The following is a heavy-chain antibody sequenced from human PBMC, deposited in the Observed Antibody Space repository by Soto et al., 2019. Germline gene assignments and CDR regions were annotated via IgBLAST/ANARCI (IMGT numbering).Heavy chain of an antibody. Sequence: SVKVSCKASGGTFSSYAISWVRQAPGQGLEWMGGIIPIFGTANYAQKFQGRVTITADESTSTAYMELSSLRSEDTAVYYCATQVRGVIIRTPDAFDIWGQGTMVTVSS. CDR2: IIPIFGTA. CDR3: ATQVRGVIIRTPDAFDI. J-gene: IGHJ3*02. D-gene: IGHD3-10*01. V-gene: IGHV1-69*13. CDR1: GGTFSSYA.